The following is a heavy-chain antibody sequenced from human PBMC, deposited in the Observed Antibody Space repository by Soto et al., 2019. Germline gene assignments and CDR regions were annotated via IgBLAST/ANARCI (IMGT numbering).Heavy chain of an antibody. D-gene: IGHD2-15*01. Sequence: QVQLVQSGAEVKKPGSSVKVSCKASGGTFSSYAISWVRQAPGQGLEWMGVIIPIFVTANYAQKFQGRVTITADESTSTAYMELSSLRSEDTAVYYCARVGCSGGSCYGGWIFDYWGQGTLVTVSS. CDR1: GGTFSSYA. CDR3: ARVGCSGGSCYGGWIFDY. J-gene: IGHJ4*02. CDR2: IIPIFVTA. V-gene: IGHV1-69*12.